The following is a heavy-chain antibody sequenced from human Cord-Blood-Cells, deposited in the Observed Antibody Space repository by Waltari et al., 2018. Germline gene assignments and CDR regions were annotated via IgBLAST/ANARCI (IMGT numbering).Heavy chain of an antibody. J-gene: IGHJ4*02. Sequence: QLQLQESGPGLVRSSGTLSLTCSVSAGSISSSNYYWGWIRQPPGKGLEWIGSIYYSGSTYYNPSLKSRLTISVDTSKNQFSLKLSSVTAADTAVYYCAVLGGYWGQGTLVTLSS. CDR2: IYYSGST. V-gene: IGHV4-39*01. D-gene: IGHD3-10*01. CDR3: AVLGGY. CDR1: AGSISSSNYY.